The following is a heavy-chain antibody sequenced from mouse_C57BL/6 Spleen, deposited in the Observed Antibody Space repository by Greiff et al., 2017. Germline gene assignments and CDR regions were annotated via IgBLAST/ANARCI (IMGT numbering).Heavy chain of an antibody. CDR2: IYPSDSVT. CDR3: ARLGGESGYDMGD. V-gene: IGHV1-61*01. CDR1: GYTFTSYW. Sequence: QVQLQQPGAELVRPGSSVKLSCKASGYTFTSYWMDWVKQRPGQGLEWIGNIYPSDSVTHYNQKFKDKATLTVATSSSTAYMQRSSLTSEDSAVYYCARLGGESGYDMGDWGQGVSVSVS. D-gene: IGHD2-13*01. J-gene: IGHJ4*01.